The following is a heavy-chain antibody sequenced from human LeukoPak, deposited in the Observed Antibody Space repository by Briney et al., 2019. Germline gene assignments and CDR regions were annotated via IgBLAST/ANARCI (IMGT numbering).Heavy chain of an antibody. Sequence: GASVKVSCKASGYTFTSYDINLVRQATGQGLEWMGWMNPNSGNTGYAQKFQGRVTMTRNTSISTAYMELSSLRSEDTAVYYCARVLVRSGYDFSPLVLWGQGTLVTVSS. CDR2: MNPNSGNT. J-gene: IGHJ4*02. D-gene: IGHD5-12*01. CDR3: ARVLVRSGYDFSPLVL. CDR1: GYTFTSYD. V-gene: IGHV1-8*01.